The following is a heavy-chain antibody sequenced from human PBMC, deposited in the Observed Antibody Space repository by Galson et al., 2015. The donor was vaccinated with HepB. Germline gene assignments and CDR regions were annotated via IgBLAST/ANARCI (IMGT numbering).Heavy chain of an antibody. V-gene: IGHV3-48*01. D-gene: IGHD3-3*01. CDR3: ARDRITMFGVVTDAFDI. CDR2: ISSRFTTQ. J-gene: IGHJ3*02. Sequence: SLRLSCAASGFTFSDYNMNWVRQAPGKGLEWVSYISSRFTTQYYADSVKGRFTISRDNAKNSLYLQMNGLRAEDTAVYYCARDRITMFGVVTDAFDIWGHGTMVTVSS. CDR1: GFTFSDYN.